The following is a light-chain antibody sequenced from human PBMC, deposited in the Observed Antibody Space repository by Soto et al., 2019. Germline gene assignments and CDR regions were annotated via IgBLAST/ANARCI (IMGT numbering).Light chain of an antibody. CDR1: SGYNNYR. V-gene: IGLV9-49*01. CDR3: GADHGSGSNVV. CDR2: VGTGGIVG. J-gene: IGLJ2*01. Sequence: QSVLTQPPSASASLGASVTLTCTLSSGYNNYRVDWYQQRPGKGPRFVMRVGTGGIVGSKGDGIPDRFSVLGSGLNRYLTIKNIQEEDECDSHCGADHGSGSNVVFGGGTKLTVL.